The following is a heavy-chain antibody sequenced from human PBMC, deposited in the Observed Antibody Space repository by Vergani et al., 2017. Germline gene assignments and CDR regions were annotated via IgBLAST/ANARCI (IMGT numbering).Heavy chain of an antibody. CDR1: GYTFTSYY. Sequence: QVQLVQSGAEVKKPGASVKVSCKASGYTFTSYYMHWVRQAPGQGLEWMGIINPSGGSTSYAQKFQGRVTMTRDTSTSTVYMELSSLRYEDTAVYYCARDSRYCSSTSCYVGRDWFDPWGQGTLVTVSS. CDR2: INPSGGST. D-gene: IGHD2-2*01. J-gene: IGHJ5*02. V-gene: IGHV1-46*01. CDR3: ARDSRYCSSTSCYVGRDWFDP.